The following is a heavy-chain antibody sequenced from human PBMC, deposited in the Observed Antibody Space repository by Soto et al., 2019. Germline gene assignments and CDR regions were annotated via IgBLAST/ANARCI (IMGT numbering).Heavy chain of an antibody. J-gene: IGHJ4*02. CDR2: IKSKTDGGTT. Sequence: GGSLRLSCAASGFTFSNAWMSWVRQAPGKGLEWVGRIKSKTDGGTTDYAAPVKGRFTISRDDSKNTLYLQMNSLKTEDTAVYYCTTDPGFFVYDILTVELLFDYWGQGTLVTVSS. CDR3: TTDPGFFVYDILTVELLFDY. CDR1: GFTFSNAW. D-gene: IGHD3-9*01. V-gene: IGHV3-15*01.